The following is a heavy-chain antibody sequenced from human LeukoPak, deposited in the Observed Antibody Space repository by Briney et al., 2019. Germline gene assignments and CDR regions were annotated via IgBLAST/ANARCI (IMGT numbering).Heavy chain of an antibody. CDR3: ARVVDYGRENFLFDY. V-gene: IGHV4-39*07. CDR2: IYYSGST. J-gene: IGHJ4*02. D-gene: IGHD4/OR15-4a*01. CDR1: GGSISCSSYY. Sequence: PSETLSLTCTVSGGSISCSSYYWGWIRQPPGKGLEWIGSIYYSGSTYYNPSLKSRVTISVDTSKNQFSLKLSSVTAADTAVYYCARVVDYGRENFLFDYWGQGTLVTVSS.